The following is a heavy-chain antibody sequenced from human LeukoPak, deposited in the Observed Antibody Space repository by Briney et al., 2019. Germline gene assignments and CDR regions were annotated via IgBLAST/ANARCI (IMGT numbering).Heavy chain of an antibody. V-gene: IGHV4-61*01. D-gene: IGHD3-10*01. J-gene: IGHJ4*02. CDR2: ISYSGST. CDR3: ARRGGSGRSFDY. Sequence: SETLSLTCTVSGGSVSSGYYYRSWIRQPPGKGLEWFGYISYSGSTKYNPSLESRVPISIDTSKNQSSLALSSVTAADTAVYYCARRGGSGRSFDYWGQGTLVTVSS. CDR1: GGSVSSGYYY.